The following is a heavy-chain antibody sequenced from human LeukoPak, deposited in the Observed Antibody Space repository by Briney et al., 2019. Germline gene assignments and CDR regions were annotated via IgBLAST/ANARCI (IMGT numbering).Heavy chain of an antibody. D-gene: IGHD6-13*01. V-gene: IGHV1-46*01. CDR1: GYTFTSYY. Sequence: ASVKVSCKASGYTFTSYYMHWVRQAPGQGLEWMGIINPSGGSTSYAQKFQGRVTMTRDTSTSTVYMELSSLRSEDTAVYYCARESSGIAAAGPFFDYWGQGTLVTVSS. J-gene: IGHJ4*02. CDR2: INPSGGST. CDR3: ARESSGIAAAGPFFDY.